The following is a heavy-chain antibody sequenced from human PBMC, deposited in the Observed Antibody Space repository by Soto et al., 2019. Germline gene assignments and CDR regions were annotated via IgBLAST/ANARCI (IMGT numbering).Heavy chain of an antibody. J-gene: IGHJ4*02. D-gene: IGHD6-19*01. CDR3: VHGTLGSDGHVYFDY. CDR2: IYWDDDK. V-gene: IGHV2-5*02. CDR1: GFSVSSNGAR. Sequence: QITLKESGPPLVKPTQTLTLTCSLSGFSVSSNGARVGWIRQPPGKALEWLALIYWDDDKKYNPSLKSRLTITTDTSENQVVLTVTDVDPADTATYYCVHGTLGSDGHVYFDYWGQGTLVTVSS.